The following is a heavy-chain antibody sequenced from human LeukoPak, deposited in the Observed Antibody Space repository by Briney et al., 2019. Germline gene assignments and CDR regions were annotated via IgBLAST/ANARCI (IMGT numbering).Heavy chain of an antibody. J-gene: IGHJ4*02. CDR3: TGARDSSGWYRAYLDY. CDR1: GFIFSSYW. V-gene: IGHV3-7*01. Sequence: GGSLRLSCAASGFIFSSYWMNWVRQAPGKGLEWAANIKQDGSDKYYVDSVKGRFTISRDNAKNSLYLQMNSLRADDTAVYYCTGARDSSGWYRAYLDYWGQGTLVTVSS. D-gene: IGHD6-19*01. CDR2: IKQDGSDK.